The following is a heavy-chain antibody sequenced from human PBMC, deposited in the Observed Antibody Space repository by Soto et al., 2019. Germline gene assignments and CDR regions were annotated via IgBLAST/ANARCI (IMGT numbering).Heavy chain of an antibody. CDR2: IIPIFGTA. V-gene: IGHV1-69*01. CDR1: GGTFSSYA. CDR3: ARTPSSGWYGNNYFDY. J-gene: IGHJ4*02. Sequence: QVQLVQSGAEVKKPGSSVKVSCKASGGTFSSYAISWVRQAPGQGLEWMGGIIPIFGTANYAQKFQGRVTITADESTSTADMELSSLRSEDTAVYYCARTPSSGWYGNNYFDYWGQGTLVTVSS. D-gene: IGHD6-19*01.